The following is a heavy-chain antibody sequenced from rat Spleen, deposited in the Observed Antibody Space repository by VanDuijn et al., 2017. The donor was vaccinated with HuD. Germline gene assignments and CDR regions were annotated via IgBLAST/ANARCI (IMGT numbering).Heavy chain of an antibody. Sequence: EVQLVESGGGLVQPGRSMKLSCAASGFTFSDYYMAWVRQAPKKGLEWVASISYEGSSTYYSDSVKGRFTISRDNAKSTLYLQMDSLRSEDTATYYCARLWLRRVHNWFAYWGQGTLVTVSS. D-gene: IGHD1-11*01. CDR2: ISYEGSST. V-gene: IGHV5-22*01. CDR3: ARLWLRRVHNWFAY. J-gene: IGHJ3*01. CDR1: GFTFSDYY.